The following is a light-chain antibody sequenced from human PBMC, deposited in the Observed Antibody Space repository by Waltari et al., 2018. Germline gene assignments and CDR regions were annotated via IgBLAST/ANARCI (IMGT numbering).Light chain of an antibody. Sequence: QPASVSGSPGQSITISCTGTSSDVGGYNYVSWYQQHPGKAPKLMIYDVDKRPSGVSYRFSGSKSGNTASLTISGLQAEEEADYYCSSYTSSNTVLFGGGTRLTVL. CDR1: SSDVGGYNY. CDR2: DVD. J-gene: IGLJ2*01. V-gene: IGLV2-14*03. CDR3: SSYTSSNTVL.